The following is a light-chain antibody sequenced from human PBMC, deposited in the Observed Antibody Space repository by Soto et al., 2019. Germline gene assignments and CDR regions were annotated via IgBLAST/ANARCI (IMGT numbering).Light chain of an antibody. V-gene: IGLV2-14*01. Sequence: QSALTQPASVSGSPGQSITISCTGTSSDVGGYNYVSWYQQHPGKAPKLMIYDVSNRPSGVSNRFPGSKSGNTASLTISGFQAEDEADYYCSSYTSSITFYVFGTGTKVTVL. CDR3: SSYTSSITFYV. CDR1: SSDVGGYNY. J-gene: IGLJ1*01. CDR2: DVS.